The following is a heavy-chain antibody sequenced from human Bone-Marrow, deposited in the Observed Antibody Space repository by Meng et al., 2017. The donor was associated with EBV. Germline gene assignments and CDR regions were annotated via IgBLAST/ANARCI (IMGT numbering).Heavy chain of an antibody. J-gene: IGHJ4*02. Sequence: EEQLVESGGXLVKPGXSLRLSCAASGFTFSSYSMNWVRQAPGKGLEWVSSISSSSSYIYYADSVKGRFTISRDNAKNSLYLQMNSLRAEDTAVYYCASLHYYDSSGFDYGGQGTLVTVSS. CDR1: GFTFSSYS. CDR2: ISSSSSYI. V-gene: IGHV3-21*01. D-gene: IGHD3-22*01. CDR3: ASLHYYDSSGFDY.